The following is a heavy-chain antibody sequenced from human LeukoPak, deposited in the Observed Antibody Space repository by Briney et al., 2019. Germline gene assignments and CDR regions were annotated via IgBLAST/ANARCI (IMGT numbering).Heavy chain of an antibody. CDR1: VYTFTGHY. Sequence: GASVKVSCKASVYTFTGHYMHWVRQAPGQGLEWMGWINPNSGGTNYAQKFQGRVTMTRDTSISTAYMELSRLRSDDTAVYYCARMVDWVAFDIWGQGTMVTVSS. J-gene: IGHJ3*02. V-gene: IGHV1-2*02. D-gene: IGHD2-15*01. CDR2: INPNSGGT. CDR3: ARMVDWVAFDI.